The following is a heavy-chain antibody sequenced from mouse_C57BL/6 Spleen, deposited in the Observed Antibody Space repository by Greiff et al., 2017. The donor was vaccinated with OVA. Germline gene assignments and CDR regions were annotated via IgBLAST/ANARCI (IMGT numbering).Heavy chain of an antibody. J-gene: IGHJ4*01. CDR3: ARSYDGYYEYAMDY. CDR1: GYTFTSYW. Sequence: QVQLKQPGPELVKPGASVKLSCKASGYTFTSYWMQWVKQRPGQGLEWIGDIDPSDSYPNYNQKFKGKATLTIDTSSSTAYVQLSSLTSEDSAVYYCARSYDGYYEYAMDYWGQGTSVTVSS. V-gene: IGHV1-50*01. CDR2: IDPSDSYP. D-gene: IGHD2-3*01.